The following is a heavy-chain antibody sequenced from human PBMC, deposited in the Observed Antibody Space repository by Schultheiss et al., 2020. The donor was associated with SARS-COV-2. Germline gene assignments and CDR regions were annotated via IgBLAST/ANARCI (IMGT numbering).Heavy chain of an antibody. CDR2: ISYDGSNK. Sequence: GGSLRLSCAASGFTFSSYAMHWVRQAPGKGLEWVAVISYDGSNKYYADSVKGRFTISRDNSKNTLYLQMNSLRAEDTAVYYCARDPGYCSSTSCSTHGMDVWGQGTTVTVSS. J-gene: IGHJ6*02. D-gene: IGHD2-2*01. CDR1: GFTFSSYA. CDR3: ARDPGYCSSTSCSTHGMDV. V-gene: IGHV3-30-3*01.